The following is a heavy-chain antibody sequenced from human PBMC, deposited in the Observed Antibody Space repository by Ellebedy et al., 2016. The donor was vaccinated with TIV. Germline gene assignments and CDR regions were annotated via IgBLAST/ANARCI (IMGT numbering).Heavy chain of an antibody. CDR3: ARVDRELYFFDY. D-gene: IGHD3-10*01. V-gene: IGHV3-23*01. CDR1: GFTFSPYA. Sequence: GESLKIPCAASGFTFSPYALAWVRQPPGKGLECVSGLYGSGRGIFYSDSVKGRFTISRDNAKNTLYLQMNSLRADDTAVYYCARVDRELYFFDYWGQGTLVTVSS. CDR2: LYGSGRGI. J-gene: IGHJ4*02.